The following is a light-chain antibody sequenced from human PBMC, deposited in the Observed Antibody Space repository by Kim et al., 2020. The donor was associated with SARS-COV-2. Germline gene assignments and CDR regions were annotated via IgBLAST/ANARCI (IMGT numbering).Light chain of an antibody. J-gene: IGLJ1*01. Sequence: VALGQTVRITCQGDSRRSYYACCYQKKPRQAPVRVIYGKNNRPSGIPDRFSGSSSGNTASLTISGAQAEDEADYYCNSRDSSGNYVFGTGTKVTVL. V-gene: IGLV3-19*01. CDR3: NSRDSSGNYV. CDR2: GKN. CDR1: SRRSYY.